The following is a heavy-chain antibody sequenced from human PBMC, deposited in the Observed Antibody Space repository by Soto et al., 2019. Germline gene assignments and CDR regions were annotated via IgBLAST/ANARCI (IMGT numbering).Heavy chain of an antibody. CDR3: ARVGSGWLHIDF. CDR1: GGTFSSYA. D-gene: IGHD3-3*01. V-gene: IGHV1-69*13. CDR2: IIPIFGTA. Sequence: SVKVSCKASGGTFSSYAISWVRQAPGQGLEWMGGIIPIFGTANYAQKFQGRVTITADESTSTAYMELSSLRSEDTAVYYCARVGSGWLHIDFWGQAILVTVSS. J-gene: IGHJ4*02.